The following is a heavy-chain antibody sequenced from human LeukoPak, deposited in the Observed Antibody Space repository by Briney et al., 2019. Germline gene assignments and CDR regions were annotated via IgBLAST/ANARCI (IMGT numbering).Heavy chain of an antibody. Sequence: GGSLRLSCAASGFTFSSYGMHWVRQAPGKGLEWVAVISYDGSNKYYADSVKGRFTISRDNSKNTLYLQMNSLRAEDTAVYYCAKDRGDLGDIVVVPAGEYWGQGTLVTVSS. V-gene: IGHV3-30*18. D-gene: IGHD2-2*01. J-gene: IGHJ4*02. CDR3: AKDRGDLGDIVVVPAGEY. CDR1: GFTFSSYG. CDR2: ISYDGSNK.